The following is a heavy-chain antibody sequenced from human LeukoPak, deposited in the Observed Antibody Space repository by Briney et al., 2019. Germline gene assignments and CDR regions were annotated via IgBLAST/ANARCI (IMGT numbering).Heavy chain of an antibody. CDR3: ARGGLYCSGTSCYKETDY. D-gene: IGHD2-2*02. CDR1: GFTFSSYS. V-gene: IGHV3-21*01. CDR2: ISSSSSYI. J-gene: IGHJ4*02. Sequence: GGSLRLSCAASGFTFSSYSMNWVRQAPGKGLEWVSSISSSSSYIYYADSVKGRFTISRDNAKNSLYLQMNSLRAEDTAVYYCARGGLYCSGTSCYKETDYWGQGTLVTVSS.